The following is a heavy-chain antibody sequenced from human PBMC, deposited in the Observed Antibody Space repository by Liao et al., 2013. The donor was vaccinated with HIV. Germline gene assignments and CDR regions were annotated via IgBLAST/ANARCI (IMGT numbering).Heavy chain of an antibody. CDR1: GGSISSGSYY. D-gene: IGHD2-15*01. V-gene: IGHV4-61*02. CDR2: IYASGNT. CDR3: ARGGRIVPATVTQ. J-gene: IGHJ4*02. Sequence: QVQLQESGPGLVKPSQTLSLTCTVSGGSISSGSYYWSWIRQPAGKGLEWIGRIYASGNTDYNPSLKSRLTMSVDTSNNQFSLRLTSVTAADTAVYYCARGGRIVPATVTQWGQGILVTVSS.